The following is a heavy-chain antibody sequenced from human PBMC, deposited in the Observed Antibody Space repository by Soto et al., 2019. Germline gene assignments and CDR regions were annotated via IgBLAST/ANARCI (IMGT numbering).Heavy chain of an antibody. CDR3: ARDRRLTEYYYDSSYWFDP. Sequence: GASVKVSCKASGYTFTSYGISWVRQAPGQGLEWMGWISAYNGNTNYAQKLQGRVTMTTDTSTSTAYMELRSPRSDDTAVYYCARDRRLTEYYYDSSYWFDPWGQGTLVTVSS. V-gene: IGHV1-18*04. D-gene: IGHD3-22*01. CDR1: GYTFTSYG. J-gene: IGHJ5*02. CDR2: ISAYNGNT.